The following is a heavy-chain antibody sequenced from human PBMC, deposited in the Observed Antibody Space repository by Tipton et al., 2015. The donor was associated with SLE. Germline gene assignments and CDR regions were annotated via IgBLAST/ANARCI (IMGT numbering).Heavy chain of an antibody. CDR3: AREVYDFWSGGAWGYYYGMDV. CDR1: GGTFSSHD. J-gene: IGHJ6*02. D-gene: IGHD3-3*01. CDR2: INTNTGNP. V-gene: IGHV7-4-1*02. Sequence: QLVQSGPEVKKPGSSVKVSCKASGGTFSSHDIAWVRQAPGQGLEWVGWINTNTGNPTYAQGFTGRFVFSLDTSLSTAYLQISSLKAEDTAVYYCAREVYDFWSGGAWGYYYGMDVWGQGTTVTVSS.